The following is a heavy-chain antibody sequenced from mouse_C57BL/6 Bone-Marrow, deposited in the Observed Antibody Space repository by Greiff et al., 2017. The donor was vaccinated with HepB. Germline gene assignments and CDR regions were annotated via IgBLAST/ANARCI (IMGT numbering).Heavy chain of an antibody. Sequence: EVQLVESGGGLVQPGGSMKLSCVASGFTFSNYWMNWVRQSPEKGLEWVAQIRLKSDNYATHYAESVKGRFTISRDDSKSSVYLQMNNLRAEDTGIYYCTEDGVGTDWFAYWGQGTLVTVSA. V-gene: IGHV6-3*01. CDR1: GFTFSNYW. CDR2: IRLKSDNYAT. J-gene: IGHJ3*01. D-gene: IGHD4-1*01. CDR3: TEDGVGTDWFAY.